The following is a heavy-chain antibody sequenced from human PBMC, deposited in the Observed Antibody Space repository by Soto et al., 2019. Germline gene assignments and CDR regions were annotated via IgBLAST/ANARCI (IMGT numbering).Heavy chain of an antibody. CDR3: ARVSTWYYGMDV. V-gene: IGHV4-34*01. Sequence: SETLSLTCAVYGGSFSGYYWSWIRQPPGKGLEWIGEINHSGSTNYNPPLKSRVTISVDTSKNQFSLKLSSVTAADTAVYYCARVSTWYYGMDVWGQGTTVTVSS. J-gene: IGHJ6*02. CDR1: GGSFSGYY. D-gene: IGHD3-3*02. CDR2: INHSGST.